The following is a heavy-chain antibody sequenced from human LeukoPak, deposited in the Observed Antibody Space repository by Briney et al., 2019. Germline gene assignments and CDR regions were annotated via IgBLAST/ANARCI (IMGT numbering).Heavy chain of an antibody. Sequence: ASVKASCKASGYTFTGYYMHWVRQAPGQGLEWMGWINPNSGGTNYAQKFQGRVTMTRDTSISTACMELSRLRSDDTAVYYCAREPGIAAAGTDYWGQGTLVTVSS. CDR2: INPNSGGT. J-gene: IGHJ4*02. D-gene: IGHD6-13*01. CDR3: AREPGIAAAGTDY. V-gene: IGHV1-2*02. CDR1: GYTFTGYY.